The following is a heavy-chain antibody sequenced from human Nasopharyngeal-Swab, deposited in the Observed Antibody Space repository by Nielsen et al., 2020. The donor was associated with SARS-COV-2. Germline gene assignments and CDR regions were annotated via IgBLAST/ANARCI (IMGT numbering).Heavy chain of an antibody. CDR2: IYPGDSDT. Sequence: EESLKISCKGSGYSFTSYWIGWVRQMPGKGLEWMGIIYPGDSDTRYSPSFQGQVTISADKSISTAYLQWSSLKASDTAMYYCARQADFWSGYVMALDYWGQGTLVTVSS. J-gene: IGHJ4*02. CDR1: GYSFTSYW. V-gene: IGHV5-51*01. CDR3: ARQADFWSGYVMALDY. D-gene: IGHD3-3*01.